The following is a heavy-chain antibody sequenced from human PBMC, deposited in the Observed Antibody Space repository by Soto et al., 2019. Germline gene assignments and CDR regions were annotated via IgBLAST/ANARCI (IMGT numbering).Heavy chain of an antibody. Sequence: QVQLVQSGAEVKKPGASVKVSCKASGYTFTSYDINWVRQATGQGLEWMGWMNPNSGNTGYAQKXXXRVTTXRNTSISTAYXXLXSLXSEDTAVYYCASGTHRWSGYYTGPGELLRYYGMDVWGQGTTVTVSS. CDR3: ASGTHRWSGYYTGPGELLRYYGMDV. CDR1: GYTFTSYD. CDR2: MNPNSGNT. D-gene: IGHD3-3*01. J-gene: IGHJ6*02. V-gene: IGHV1-8*01.